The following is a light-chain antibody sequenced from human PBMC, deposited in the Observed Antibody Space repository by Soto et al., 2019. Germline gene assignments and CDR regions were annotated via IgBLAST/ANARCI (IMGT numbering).Light chain of an antibody. CDR1: QDITYY. CDR3: QQLDSYPRT. Sequence: DIQLTQAPSFLSASVGDRVTITCRACQDITYYLAWYQQKPGKPPNLLIYGASTLQSGVPSRFGGSGSGTEFTLTISSLQPEDFATYYCQQLDSYPRTFGQGTKLEIK. J-gene: IGKJ2*01. CDR2: GAS. V-gene: IGKV1-9*01.